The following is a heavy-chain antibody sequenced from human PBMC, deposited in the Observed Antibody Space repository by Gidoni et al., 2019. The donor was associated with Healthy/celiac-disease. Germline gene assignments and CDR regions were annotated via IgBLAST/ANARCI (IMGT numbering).Heavy chain of an antibody. V-gene: IGHV4-39*01. CDR2: IYYSGST. CDR3: ARSGDVVVPAAPWGFDP. Sequence: QLQLQESGPGLVKPSETLSLTCTVSGGSISSSSYYWGWIRQPPGKGLEWIGSIYYSGSTYYNPSLKSRVTISVDTSKNQFSLKLSSVTAADTAVYYCARSGDVVVPAAPWGFDPWGQGTLVTVSS. CDR1: GGSISSSSYY. D-gene: IGHD2-2*01. J-gene: IGHJ5*02.